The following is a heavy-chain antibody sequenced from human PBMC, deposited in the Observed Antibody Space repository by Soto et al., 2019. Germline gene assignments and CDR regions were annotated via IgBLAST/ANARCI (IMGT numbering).Heavy chain of an antibody. V-gene: IGHV3-23*01. J-gene: IGHJ4*02. Sequence: GGSLRRSCAASGFTFSSYAMSWVRQAPGKGLEWVSAISGSGGSTYYADSVKGRFTISRDNSKNTLYLQMNSLRAEDTAVYYCAKGSDGGSYSYFDYWGQGTLVTVSS. CDR2: ISGSGGST. D-gene: IGHD1-26*01. CDR1: GFTFSSYA. CDR3: AKGSDGGSYSYFDY.